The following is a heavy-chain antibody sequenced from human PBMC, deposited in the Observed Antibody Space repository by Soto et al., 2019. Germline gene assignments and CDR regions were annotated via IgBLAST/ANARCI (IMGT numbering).Heavy chain of an antibody. J-gene: IGHJ4*02. D-gene: IGHD6-13*01. CDR2: IWYDGSNK. V-gene: IGHV3-33*01. Sequence: PGGSRRLSCPASGFTFSSYGMHWVGQAPGKGLEGVAVIWYDGSNKYYADSVKGRFTISRDNSKNTLYLQMNSLRAEDTAVYYCARESVGSSSSWYEVTIIDYWGQGTLVTVSS. CDR3: ARESVGSSSSWYEVTIIDY. CDR1: GFTFSSYG.